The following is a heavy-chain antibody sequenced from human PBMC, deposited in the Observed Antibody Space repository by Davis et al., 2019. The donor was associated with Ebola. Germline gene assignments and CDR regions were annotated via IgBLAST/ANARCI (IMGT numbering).Heavy chain of an antibody. CDR3: ARDNSQIFGMVILPVGEYYFDY. Sequence: ASVKVSCKASGYTFTSYYMHWVRQAPGQGLEWMGIINPSGGSTSYAQKFQGRVTMTRDTSKSTAYMELGRLRSDATAVSYCARDNSQIFGMVILPVGEYYFDYWGQGTLVTVSS. J-gene: IGHJ4*02. V-gene: IGHV1-46*01. CDR2: INPSGGST. D-gene: IGHD3-3*01. CDR1: GYTFTSYY.